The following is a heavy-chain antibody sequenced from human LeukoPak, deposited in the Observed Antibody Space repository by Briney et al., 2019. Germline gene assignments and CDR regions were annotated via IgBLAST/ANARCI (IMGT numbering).Heavy chain of an antibody. V-gene: IGHV3-15*01. CDR2: IKGKTDGGTT. Sequence: GGSLRLSRAASGFTFSNAWMSWVRQAPGKGLEWVGRIKGKTDGGTTDYAAPVKGRFTISRDDSKNTLYLQMNSLKTEDTAMYYCTTVTDYWGQGTLVTVSS. CDR3: TTVTDY. J-gene: IGHJ4*02. CDR1: GFTFSNAW.